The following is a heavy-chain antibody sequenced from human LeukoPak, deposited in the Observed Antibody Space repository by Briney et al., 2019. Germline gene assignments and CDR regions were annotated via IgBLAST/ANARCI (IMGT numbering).Heavy chain of an antibody. D-gene: IGHD1-26*01. J-gene: IGHJ4*02. CDR2: MNPNSGNT. CDR3: ARGLRTSGSPPDY. CDR1: GYTFTSYD. V-gene: IGHV1-8*01. Sequence: APVKVSCKASGYTFTSYDINWVRQATGQGLEWMGWMNPNSGNTGYAQRFQGRVTMTRNTSISTAYMELSSLRSEDTAVYYCARGLRTSGSPPDYWGQGTLVTVSS.